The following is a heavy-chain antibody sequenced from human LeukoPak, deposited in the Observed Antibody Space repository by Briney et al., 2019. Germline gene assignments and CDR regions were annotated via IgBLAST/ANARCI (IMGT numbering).Heavy chain of an antibody. D-gene: IGHD6-13*01. CDR3: ANGRAAAGIVY. CDR1: GFSFSSYA. CDR2: MSSSDDGR. Sequence: PGGSLRLSCATSGFSFSSYAMSWVRQAPGKGLEWVSAMSSSDDGRYYAASVRGRFTISRDTSRSTLYLQMNSLRAEDTAVYYCANGRAAAGIVYWGQGTLVTVSS. V-gene: IGHV3-23*01. J-gene: IGHJ4*02.